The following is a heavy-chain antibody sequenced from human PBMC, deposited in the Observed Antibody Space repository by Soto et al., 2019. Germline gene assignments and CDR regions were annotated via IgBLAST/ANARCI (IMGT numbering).Heavy chain of an antibody. V-gene: IGHV1-58*01. CDR1: GFTFTSPA. CDR2: IVVGSGNT. D-gene: IGHD2-2*01. J-gene: IGHJ4*02. Sequence: ASVKVSCKASGFTFTSPAVQWVRQARGQRLEWIGWIVVGSGNTNYAQKFQERVTITRDMSTSTAYMELSSLRSEDTAVYYCAAXSQGDCSSTSCSTQGDYWGQGTLVTVSS. CDR3: AAXSQGDCSSTSCSTQGDY.